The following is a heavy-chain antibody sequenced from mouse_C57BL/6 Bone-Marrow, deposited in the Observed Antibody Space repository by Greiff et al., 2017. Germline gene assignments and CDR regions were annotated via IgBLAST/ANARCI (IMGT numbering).Heavy chain of an antibody. CDR3: ARRGLWDPGVAY. Sequence: EVQLVESGGGLVKPGGSLKLSCAASGFTFSSYTMSWVRQTPEKRLEWVATISGGGGNTYYPDSVKGRFTISRDNAKNTLYLQMSSLRSEDTALYYCARRGLWDPGVAYWGQGTLVTVSA. CDR2: ISGGGGNT. J-gene: IGHJ3*01. V-gene: IGHV5-9*01. D-gene: IGHD1-1*02. CDR1: GFTFSSYT.